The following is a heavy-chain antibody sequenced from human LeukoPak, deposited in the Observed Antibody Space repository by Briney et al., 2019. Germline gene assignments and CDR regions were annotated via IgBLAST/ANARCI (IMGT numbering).Heavy chain of an antibody. CDR2: ISTDNGNT. Sequence: ASVKVSCKASGYTFTNYGLIWVRQAPGQGLEWMGWISTDNGNTNSVQKLQGRVTITADESTSTAYMELRSLRSDDTAVYYCASGIMVRGVIITGPFDYWGQGTLVTVSS. D-gene: IGHD3-10*01. CDR3: ASGIMVRGVIITGPFDY. CDR1: GYTFTNYG. V-gene: IGHV1-18*01. J-gene: IGHJ4*02.